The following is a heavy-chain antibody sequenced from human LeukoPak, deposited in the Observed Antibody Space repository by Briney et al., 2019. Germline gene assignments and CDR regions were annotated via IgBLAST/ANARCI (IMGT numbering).Heavy chain of an antibody. CDR2: IIPIFGTA. V-gene: IGHV1-69*05. J-gene: IGHJ5*02. CDR1: GGTFSSYA. D-gene: IGHD6-13*01. Sequence: ASVKVSCKASGGTFSSYAISWVRQAPGQGLEWMGGIIPIFGTANYAQKFQGRVTITTDESTSTAYMELSSLGSEDTAVYYCARVIAAAGTVFGWFDPWGQGTLVTVSS. CDR3: ARVIAAAGTVFGWFDP.